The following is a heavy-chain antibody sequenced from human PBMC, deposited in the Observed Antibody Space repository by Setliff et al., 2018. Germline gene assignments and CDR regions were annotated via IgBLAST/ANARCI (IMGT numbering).Heavy chain of an antibody. CDR3: IRDWGEAGSTNAFDI. CDR1: GFTFSSYW. CDR2: INNDGSSG. V-gene: IGHV3-74*01. D-gene: IGHD1-26*01. J-gene: IGHJ3*02. Sequence: GGSLRLSCAASGFTFSSYWMHWVSQVPGKGLVWVSRINNDGSSGDYADSVKGRFTISRDNAKNTVYLQLNRLRADDTAVYYCIRDWGEAGSTNAFDIWGQGTVVTVSS.